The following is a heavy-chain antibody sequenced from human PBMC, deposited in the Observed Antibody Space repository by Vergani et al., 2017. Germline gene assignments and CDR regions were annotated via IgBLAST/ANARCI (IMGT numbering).Heavy chain of an antibody. CDR3: ATIFGVVIPGGVDV. CDR1: GASVSSSVSSSGYS. Sequence: QVRLQESGPGLVKPSETLSLTCTVSGASVSSSVSSSGYSWGWLRQPPGKGLEWIGEINHSGSTNYNPSLKSRVTISVDTSKNQFSLKLSSVTAADTAVYYCATIFGVVIPGGVDVWGKGTTVTVSS. J-gene: IGHJ6*04. V-gene: IGHV4-39*07. CDR2: INHSGST. D-gene: IGHD3-3*01.